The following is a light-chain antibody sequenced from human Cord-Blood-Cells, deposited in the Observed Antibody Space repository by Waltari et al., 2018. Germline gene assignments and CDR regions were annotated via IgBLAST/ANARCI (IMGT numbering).Light chain of an antibody. V-gene: IGKV2-28*01. CDR3: MQALQTPLT. J-gene: IGKJ4*01. Sequence: DIVMTQSPLSLPATPREPASISRRSRQSLLHSNGYNYLDWYLQKPGQSPQLLIYLGSNRASGVPDRFSGSGSGTDFTLKISRVEAEDVGVYYCMQALQTPLTFGGGTKVEIK. CDR2: LGS. CDR1: QSLLHSNGYNY.